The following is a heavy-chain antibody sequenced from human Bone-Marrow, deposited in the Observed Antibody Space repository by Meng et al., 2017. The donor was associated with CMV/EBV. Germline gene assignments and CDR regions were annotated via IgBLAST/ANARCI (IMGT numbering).Heavy chain of an antibody. J-gene: IGHJ6*02. CDR3: ARVVIDCSSTSCYRSYGMDV. CDR1: GGSVSSSSYY. V-gene: IGHV4-61*01. D-gene: IGHD2-2*02. CDR2: IYNSGST. Sequence: GSLRLSCTVSGGSVSSSSYYWSWIRQPPGKGLEWIGCIYNSGSTNYNPSLKSRVTISVDTSKNQFSLKLSSVTAADTAVYYCARVVIDCSSTSCYRSYGMDVWGQGTTVTVSS.